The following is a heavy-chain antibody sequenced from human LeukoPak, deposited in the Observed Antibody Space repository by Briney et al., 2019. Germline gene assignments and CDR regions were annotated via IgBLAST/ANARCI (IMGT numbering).Heavy chain of an antibody. Sequence: SETLSLTCTVSGGSISSSSYYWGWIRQPPGKGLEWIGSIYYSGSTNYNPSFKSRVTISLDTSKKQYSLHLSSVTAADTAIYYCARHFSGFDHWGQGAQVTVSS. V-gene: IGHV4-39*01. CDR2: IYYSGST. CDR1: GGSISSSSYY. D-gene: IGHD2-8*02. CDR3: ARHFSGFDH. J-gene: IGHJ4*02.